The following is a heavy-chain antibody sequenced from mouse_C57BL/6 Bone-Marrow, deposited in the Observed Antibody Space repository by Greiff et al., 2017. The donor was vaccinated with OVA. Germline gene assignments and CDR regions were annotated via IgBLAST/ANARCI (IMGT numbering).Heavy chain of an antibody. CDR1: GFTFNTYA. D-gene: IGHD1-1*02. CDR3: VRDGGNYGEYYFDY. CDR2: IRSKSSNYAT. Sequence: EVKLVESGGGLVQPKGSLKLSCAASGFTFNTYAMHWVRQAPGTGLEWVARIRSKSSNYATYYADSVKDRFTISRDDSQSMLYLQMNNLKTEDTAMYYCVRDGGNYGEYYFDYWGQGTTLTVSS. V-gene: IGHV10-3*01. J-gene: IGHJ2*01.